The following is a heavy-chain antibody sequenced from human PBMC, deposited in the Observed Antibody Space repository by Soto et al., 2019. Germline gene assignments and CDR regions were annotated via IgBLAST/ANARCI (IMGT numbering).Heavy chain of an antibody. V-gene: IGHV4-34*01. CDR1: GGSFSGYY. CDR2: INHSGST. J-gene: IGHJ6*03. Sequence: PSETRSLTCAVYGGSFSGYYWSWIRQPPGKGLEWIGEINHSGSTNYNPSLKSRVTISVDTSKNQFSLKLSSVTAADTAVYYGANMAVSYHYMDVCGGGTRITVSS. CDR3: ANMAVSYHYMDV. D-gene: IGHD6-19*01.